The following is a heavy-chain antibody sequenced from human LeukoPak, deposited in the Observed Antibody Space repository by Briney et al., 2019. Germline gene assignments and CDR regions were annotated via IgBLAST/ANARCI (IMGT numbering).Heavy chain of an antibody. CDR3: AREGYCSSTSCSLPNWYFDL. J-gene: IGHJ2*01. Sequence: SETLSLTCTVSGYSISSGYYWGWIRQPPGKGLEWIGSIYHSGSTYYNPSLKSRVTISVDTSKNQFSLKLSSVTAADTAVYYCAREGYCSSTSCSLPNWYFDLWGRGTLVTVSS. D-gene: IGHD2-2*01. V-gene: IGHV4-38-2*02. CDR1: GYSISSGYY. CDR2: IYHSGST.